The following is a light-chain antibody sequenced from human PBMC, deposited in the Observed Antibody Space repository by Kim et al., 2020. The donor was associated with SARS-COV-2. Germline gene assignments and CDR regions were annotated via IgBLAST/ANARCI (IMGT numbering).Light chain of an antibody. J-gene: IGLJ2*01. CDR2: FNS. V-gene: IGLV3-21*01. CDR1: NIGSHS. CDR3: QVWDSVTNHVV. Sequence: APGKTATITCGGNNIGSHSVHWYQQRPGQAPVLVIYFNSDRPSGIPERFSGFNSGNTATLTISRVAAGDEADYYCQVWDSVTNHVVFGGGTKLTVL.